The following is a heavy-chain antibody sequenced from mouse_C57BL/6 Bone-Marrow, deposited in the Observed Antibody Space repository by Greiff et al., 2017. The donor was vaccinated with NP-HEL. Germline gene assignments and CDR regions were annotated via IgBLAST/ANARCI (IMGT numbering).Heavy chain of an antibody. CDR1: GFTFSDYY. CDR3: AREDYYGSSPFAY. V-gene: IGHV5-16*01. CDR2: INYDGSST. D-gene: IGHD1-1*01. Sequence: EVKLVESEGGLVQPGSSMKLSCTASGFTFSDYYMAWVRQVPEKGLEWVANINYDGSSTYYLDSLKSRFIISRDTAKNILYLQMSSLKSEDTATYYCAREDYYGSSPFAYWGQGTLVTVSA. J-gene: IGHJ3*01.